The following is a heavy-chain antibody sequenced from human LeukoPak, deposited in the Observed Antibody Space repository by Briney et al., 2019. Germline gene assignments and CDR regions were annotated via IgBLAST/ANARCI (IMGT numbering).Heavy chain of an antibody. J-gene: IGHJ6*03. V-gene: IGHV1-2*02. Sequence: ASVKVSCKASGYTFTGYYMHWVRQAPGQGLEWMGWINPNSGGTNYAQKFQGRVTMTRDTSISTAYMELSRLRSDDTAVYYCARSYDSSGYGINYYYYMDVWGKGTTVTVSS. D-gene: IGHD3-22*01. CDR1: GYTFTGYY. CDR3: ARSYDSSGYGINYYYYMDV. CDR2: INPNSGGT.